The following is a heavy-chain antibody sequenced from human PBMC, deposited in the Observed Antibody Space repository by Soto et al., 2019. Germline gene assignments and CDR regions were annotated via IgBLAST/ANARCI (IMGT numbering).Heavy chain of an antibody. CDR3: SRDGNPNSSSLLVIGY. CDR1: GGSVNSDNYY. V-gene: IGHV4-61*01. Sequence: QVQLQESGPGLVKPSETLSLTCSVSGGSVNSDNYYWSWIRQPPGKGLEWIACIYNGKYRKYNPSLKGRVPISAGPAKDKFPLEFGSLSAAGTAVFFCSRDGNPNSSSLLVIGYWGRGTLVTVSS. J-gene: IGHJ4*02. CDR2: IYNGKYR. D-gene: IGHD6-6*01.